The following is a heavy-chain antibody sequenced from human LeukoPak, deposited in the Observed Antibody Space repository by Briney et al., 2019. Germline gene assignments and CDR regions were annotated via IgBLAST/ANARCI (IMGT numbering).Heavy chain of an antibody. D-gene: IGHD2-2*01. CDR3: VSFYETY. J-gene: IGHJ4*02. CDR1: GNYW. V-gene: IGHV3-74*01. Sequence: GGSLRLSCAAPGNYWMHWVRQAPGKGLVWVSHINSDGSWTGYADSVKGRFTISKDNAKNTVYLQMNNLRAEDTAVYYCVSFYETYWGRGTLVTVSS. CDR2: INSDGSWT.